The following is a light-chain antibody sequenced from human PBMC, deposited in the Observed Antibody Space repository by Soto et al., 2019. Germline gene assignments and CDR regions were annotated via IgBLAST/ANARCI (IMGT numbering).Light chain of an antibody. V-gene: IGKV1-5*01. J-gene: IGKJ3*01. CDR3: QQYSSSLLT. CDR1: QSISRS. CDR2: DAS. Sequence: DIQMTQSPSTLSASVGDRVTITCRASQSISRSLAWYQQKPGKAPNLLIFDASSLQSGVPSRFSGSGFGTEFTLTISSLQPDDFATYYCQQYSSSLLTFGPGTTVDIK.